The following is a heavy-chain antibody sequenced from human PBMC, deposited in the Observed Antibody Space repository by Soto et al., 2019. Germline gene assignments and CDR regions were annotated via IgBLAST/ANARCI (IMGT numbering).Heavy chain of an antibody. D-gene: IGHD2-15*01. V-gene: IGHV3-23*01. CDR3: AGHGGYSY. Sequence: EVQLLESGGGLVQAGGALRLSCAATGFTVRNNGMSWVRQAPGKGLEWVASFSSGSSDTHYADSLKGRFAISRDNSENSLYLQMNSLRVEDTALYYCAGHGGYSYLGQGTLVTVSS. CDR1: GFTVRNNG. CDR2: FSSGSSDT. J-gene: IGHJ4*02.